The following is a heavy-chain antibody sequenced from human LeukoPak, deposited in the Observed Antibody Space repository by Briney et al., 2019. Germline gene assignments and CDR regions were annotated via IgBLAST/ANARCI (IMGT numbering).Heavy chain of an antibody. V-gene: IGHV4-4*07. CDR2: IYTSGST. J-gene: IGHJ6*03. Sequence: PSETLSLTCTVSGGSISSYYWSWIRQPAGKGLEWIGRIYTSGSTNYNPSLKSRVTISVDKSENQFSLKLSSVTAADTAVYYCARDQVDFWSGYSPSGYMDVWGKGTTVTVSS. CDR1: GGSISSYY. CDR3: ARDQVDFWSGYSPSGYMDV. D-gene: IGHD3-3*01.